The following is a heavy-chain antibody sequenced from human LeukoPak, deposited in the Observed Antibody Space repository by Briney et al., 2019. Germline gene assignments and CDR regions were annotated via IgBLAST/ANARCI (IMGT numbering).Heavy chain of an antibody. CDR2: ISPNVGKT. V-gene: IGHV1-69*05. Sequence: ASVKVSCKASGGTFTSYAISWVRQAPGQGLEWMGWISPNVGKTNYAQKLQGRVTITTDESTSTAYMELSRLRSEDTAVYSGARMCPTRDYGDYQDAVDNWGQGTMVTVSS. D-gene: IGHD4-17*01. CDR1: GGTFTSYA. CDR3: ARMCPTRDYGDYQDAVDN. J-gene: IGHJ3*02.